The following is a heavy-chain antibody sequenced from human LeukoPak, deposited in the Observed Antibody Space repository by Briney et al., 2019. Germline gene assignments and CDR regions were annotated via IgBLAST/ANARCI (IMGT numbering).Heavy chain of an antibody. Sequence: PGGSLRLSCAASGFTFTSYAMTWVRQAPGKGLEWVSVISGGGDSTYYAGSVKGRFTISRDNSKNSLYLQMNSLRAEDTAVYYCALLGSGSNSAHWGQGTLVTVSS. V-gene: IGHV3-23*01. J-gene: IGHJ4*02. CDR2: ISGGGDST. CDR1: GFTFTSYA. CDR3: ALLGSGSNSAH. D-gene: IGHD1-26*01.